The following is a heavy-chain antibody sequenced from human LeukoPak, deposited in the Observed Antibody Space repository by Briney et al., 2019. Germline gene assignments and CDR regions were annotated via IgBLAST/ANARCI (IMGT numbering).Heavy chain of an antibody. CDR1: GFTFSSYA. V-gene: IGHV3-23*01. CDR2: ISGSGGGT. J-gene: IGHJ3*02. D-gene: IGHD3-10*01. Sequence: GGSLRLSCAVSGFTFSSYAMTWVCQAPGKGLEWVSDISGSGGGTHYADSVKGRFTISRDNSKNTLYLQMNSLRAEDTAVYYCAKGTFAVDIWGQGTMVTVSS. CDR3: AKGTFAVDI.